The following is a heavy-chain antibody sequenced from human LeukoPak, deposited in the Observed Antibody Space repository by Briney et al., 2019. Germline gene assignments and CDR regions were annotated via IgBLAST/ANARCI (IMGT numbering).Heavy chain of an antibody. CDR1: GYTFTSYG. CDR2: ISAYNGNT. J-gene: IGHJ5*02. CDR3: ARYHKSRIAARHLGFDP. D-gene: IGHD6-6*01. V-gene: IGHV1-18*01. Sequence: ASVKVSCKASGYTFTSYGISWVRQAPGQGLEWMGWISAYNGNTNYAQKLQGRVTMTTDTSTSTAYMELRSLRSEDTAVYYCARYHKSRIAARHLGFDPWGQGTLVTVSS.